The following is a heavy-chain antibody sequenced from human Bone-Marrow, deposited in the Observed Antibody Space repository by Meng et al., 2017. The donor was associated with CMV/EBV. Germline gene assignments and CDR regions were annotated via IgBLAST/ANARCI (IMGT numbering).Heavy chain of an antibody. CDR1: GFTFSSYA. J-gene: IGHJ4*02. CDR2: ISYDGSNK. CDR3: ARDQFYYGSGPLDY. Sequence: GGSLRLSCAASGFTFSSYAMHWVRQAPGKGLEWVAVISYDGSNKYYADSVKGRFTISSDNSKNTLYLQMNSLRAEDTAVYYCARDQFYYGSGPLDYWGQGTLVTVSS. D-gene: IGHD3-10*01. V-gene: IGHV3-30*04.